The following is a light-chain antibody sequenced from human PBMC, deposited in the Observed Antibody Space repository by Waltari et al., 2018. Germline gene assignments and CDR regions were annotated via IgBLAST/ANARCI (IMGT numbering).Light chain of an antibody. CDR2: GAS. J-gene: IGKJ4*01. Sequence: IVFTPPPTPLSLSPGERAILSCRASQRVANYLSWYQQKPVQAPRLLILGASNRATGIPAMISSSGAGTVFTLTSSSLEHEDFAVYYCQQLRDWPTFGGGTKVEIK. CDR3: QQLRDWPT. CDR1: QRVANY. V-gene: IGKV3-11*01.